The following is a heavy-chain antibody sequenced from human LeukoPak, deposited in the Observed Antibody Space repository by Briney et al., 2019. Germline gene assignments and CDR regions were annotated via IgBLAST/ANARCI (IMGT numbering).Heavy chain of an antibody. Sequence: SESLSLTCSVPGGSINSGYWSWVRQPPGKGLEWIGLLYPSGSTNYNPSLKSRVTISVATSRTQFSLKLSSMTAADTAVYYCAGGHYPFEYWGQGTLVTVSS. J-gene: IGHJ4*02. CDR3: AGGHYPFEY. CDR1: GGSINSGY. CDR2: LYPSGST. V-gene: IGHV4-59*01. D-gene: IGHD1-26*01.